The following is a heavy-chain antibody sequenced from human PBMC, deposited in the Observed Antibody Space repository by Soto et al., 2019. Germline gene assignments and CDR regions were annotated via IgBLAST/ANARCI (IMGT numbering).Heavy chain of an antibody. Sequence: SVKVSCKASGGTFSSYAISWVRQAPGQGLEWMGGIIPIFGTANYAQKFQGRVTITADESASTAYMELSSLRSEDTAVYYCARDRYYDSSGYQFDYWGQGTLVTVSS. D-gene: IGHD3-22*01. CDR3: ARDRYYDSSGYQFDY. CDR2: IIPIFGTA. V-gene: IGHV1-69*13. J-gene: IGHJ4*02. CDR1: GGTFSSYA.